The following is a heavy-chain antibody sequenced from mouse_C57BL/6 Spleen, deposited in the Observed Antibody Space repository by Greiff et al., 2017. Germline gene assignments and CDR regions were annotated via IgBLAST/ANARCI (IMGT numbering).Heavy chain of an antibody. D-gene: IGHD2-2*01. CDR2: IHPNSGST. CDR1: GYTFTSYW. CDR3: ARADGYGPAWFAY. V-gene: IGHV1-64*01. Sequence: QVQLQQPGAELVKPGASVKLSCKASGYTFTSYWMHWVKQRPGQGLEWIGMIHPNSGSTNYNEKFKSKATQTVDKSSRTAYMQLSSLTSEDSAVYYCARADGYGPAWFAYWGQGTLVTVSA. J-gene: IGHJ3*01.